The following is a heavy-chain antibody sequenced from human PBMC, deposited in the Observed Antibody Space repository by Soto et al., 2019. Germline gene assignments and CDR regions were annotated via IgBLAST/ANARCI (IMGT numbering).Heavy chain of an antibody. J-gene: IGHJ4*02. CDR2: ISYDGTKK. D-gene: IGHD3-10*01. CDR1: GFSFNSYG. Sequence: QMQLVESGGGVGQPGRSLRLSCAASGFSFNSYGMHWVRQAPGKGLEWVAFISYDGTKKFYGDSVKGRFTISRDNSKSTLYLQMNSLRPEDTAVYYCAKTGVSVVRGVPQGFDYWGQGTLVTVSS. V-gene: IGHV3-30*18. CDR3: AKTGVSVVRGVPQGFDY.